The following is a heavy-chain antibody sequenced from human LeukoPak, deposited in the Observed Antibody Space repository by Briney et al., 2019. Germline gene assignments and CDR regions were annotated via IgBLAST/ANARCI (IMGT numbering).Heavy chain of an antibody. CDR3: AKAGSSGWYNY. D-gene: IGHD6-19*01. CDR2: ISWNSGSI. Sequence: GGSLRLSCAASGFTFDDYAMHWARQAPGKGLEWVSGISWNSGSIGYADSVKGRFTISRDNAKNSLYLQMNSLRAEDTALYYCAKAGSSGWYNYWGQGTLVTVSS. J-gene: IGHJ4*02. V-gene: IGHV3-9*01. CDR1: GFTFDDYA.